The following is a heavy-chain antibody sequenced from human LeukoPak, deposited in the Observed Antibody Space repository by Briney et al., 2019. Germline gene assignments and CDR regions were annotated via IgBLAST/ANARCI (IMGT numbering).Heavy chain of an antibody. D-gene: IGHD5-18*01. CDR2: IYYRGST. Sequence: PSETLSLTCTVSGGSISSSSYYWGWIRQPPGKGLEWIGSIYYRGSTYYNPSLKSRVTISVDTSKNRFSLKLSSVTAAETAVYYCARHGYYYYFDYWGQGTLVTVSS. V-gene: IGHV4-39*01. CDR3: ARHGYYYYFDY. J-gene: IGHJ4*02. CDR1: GGSISSSSYY.